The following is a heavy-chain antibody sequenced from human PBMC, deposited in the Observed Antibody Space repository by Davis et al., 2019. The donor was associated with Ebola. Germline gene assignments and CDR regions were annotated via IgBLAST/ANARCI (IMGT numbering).Heavy chain of an antibody. D-gene: IGHD2-15*01. CDR3: ARGGRHCSGGSCYQNWFDP. V-gene: IGHV4-38-2*01. CDR1: GYSISSGYY. Sequence: PSETLSLTCAVSGYSISSGYYWSWIRQPPGKGLEWIGEINHSGSTYYNPSLKSRVTISVDRSKNQFSLKLSSVTAADTAVYYCARGGRHCSGGSCYQNWFDPWGQGTLVTVSS. J-gene: IGHJ5*02. CDR2: INHSGST.